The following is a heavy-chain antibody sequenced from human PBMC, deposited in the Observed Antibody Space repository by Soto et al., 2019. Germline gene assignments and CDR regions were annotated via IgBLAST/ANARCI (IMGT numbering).Heavy chain of an antibody. CDR1: GYTFTSYY. J-gene: IGHJ1*01. CDR3: ARDILTGYPLRYFQH. CDR2: INPSGGST. V-gene: IGHV1-46*03. D-gene: IGHD3-9*01. Sequence: ASVKVSCKASGYTFTSYYMHWVRQAPGQGLEWMGIINPSGGSTSYAQKLQGRVTMTRDTSTSTVYMELSSLRSEDTAVYYCARDILTGYPLRYFQHWGQGTLVTVSS.